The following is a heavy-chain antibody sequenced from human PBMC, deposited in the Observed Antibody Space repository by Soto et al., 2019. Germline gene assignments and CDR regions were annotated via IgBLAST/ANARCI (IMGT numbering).Heavy chain of an antibody. Sequence: XSGKVCCEVSGYAVTELCMHWVRPAPVKGRGWMGGFEPEEGETIYTQKFQGRGTMTEDSSTGTAYMQLCSLSAEDSAVDYCPTESQPGGERRVSFWGQGTLVTVSS. V-gene: IGHV1-24*01. CDR3: PTESQPGGERRVSF. CDR1: GYAVTELC. J-gene: IGHJ4*02. CDR2: FEPEEGET. D-gene: IGHD1-1*01.